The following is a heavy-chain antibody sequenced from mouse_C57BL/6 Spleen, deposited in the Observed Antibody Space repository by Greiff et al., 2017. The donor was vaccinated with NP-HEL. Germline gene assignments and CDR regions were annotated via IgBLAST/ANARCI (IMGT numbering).Heavy chain of an antibody. V-gene: IGHV5-16*01. D-gene: IGHD1-1*01. CDR3: AREGIYYYGSSHYAMDY. CDR2: INYDGSST. Sequence: DVKLVESEGGLVQPGSSMKLSCTASGFTFSDYYMAWVRQVPEKGLEWVANINYDGSSTYYLDSLKSRFIISRDNAKNILYLQMSSLKSEDTATYYCAREGIYYYGSSHYAMDYWGQGTSVTVSS. J-gene: IGHJ4*01. CDR1: GFTFSDYY.